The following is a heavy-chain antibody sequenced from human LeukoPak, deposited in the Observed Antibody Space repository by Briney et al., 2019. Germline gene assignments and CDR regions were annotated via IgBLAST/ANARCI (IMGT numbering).Heavy chain of an antibody. J-gene: IGHJ4*02. V-gene: IGHV3-30*02. CDR2: IPYDGSHK. Sequence: GGSLRLSCAVPGFTLINYGVHSLCQAPGEGLEWVAFIPYDGSHKYYADSVKGRLTISRDNSKNTLYLQMDSLRVEDTDVYYCARDHLSNSWYYLDYWGQGTLVSVSS. D-gene: IGHD4-11*01. CDR1: GFTLINYG. CDR3: ARDHLSNSWYYLDY.